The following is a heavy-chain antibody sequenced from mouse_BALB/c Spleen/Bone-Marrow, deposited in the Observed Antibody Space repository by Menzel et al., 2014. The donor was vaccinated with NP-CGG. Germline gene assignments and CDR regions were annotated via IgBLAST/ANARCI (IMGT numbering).Heavy chain of an antibody. D-gene: IGHD2-4*01. CDR2: ISGGGSYT. V-gene: IGHV5-9-2*01. J-gene: IGHJ3*01. CDR3: ARHAYYDQTEVSFVY. CDR1: GFTFSNYG. Sequence: VKLVESGGGLVKSGVSLKLSCAASGFTFSNYGMSWVRQTPEKRLERVATISGGGSYTFYSDSVKGRFTIDRDNAKNILCLQLSSLRSEDTALYYCARHAYYDQTEVSFVYWGQGTLVTVSA.